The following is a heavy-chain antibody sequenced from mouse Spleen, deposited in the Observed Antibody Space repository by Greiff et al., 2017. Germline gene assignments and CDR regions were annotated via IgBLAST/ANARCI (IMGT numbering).Heavy chain of an antibody. D-gene: IGHD1-2*01. CDR2: INPNNGGT. CDR1: GYTFTDYN. V-gene: IGHV1-22*01. Sequence: EVQLQQSGPELVKPGASVKMSCKASGYTFTDYNMHWVKQSHGKSLEWIGYINPNNGGTSYNQKFKGKATLTVNKSSSTAYMELRSLTSEDSAVYYCARDGGLLRLGFDYWGQGTTLTVSS. CDR3: ARDGGLLRLGFDY. J-gene: IGHJ2*01.